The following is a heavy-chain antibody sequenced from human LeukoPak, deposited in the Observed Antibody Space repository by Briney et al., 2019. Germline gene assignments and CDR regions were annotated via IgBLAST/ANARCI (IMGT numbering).Heavy chain of an antibody. CDR3: ARGPSPLVRGVIKRPRYFDY. CDR1: GGSISSYY. Sequence: SETLSLTCTVSGGSISSYYWSWIRQPPGKGLEWIGYIYYSGSTNYKPSLKSRVTISVDTSKNQFSLKLSSVTAADTAVYYCARGPSPLVRGVIKRPRYFDYWGQGTLVTVSS. V-gene: IGHV4-59*12. D-gene: IGHD3-10*01. J-gene: IGHJ4*02. CDR2: IYYSGST.